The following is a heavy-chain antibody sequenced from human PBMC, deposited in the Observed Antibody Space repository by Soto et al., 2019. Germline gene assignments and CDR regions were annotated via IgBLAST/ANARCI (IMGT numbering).Heavy chain of an antibody. CDR3: AREAGSSGKEHYFDY. V-gene: IGHV3-64*02. D-gene: IGHD6-19*01. J-gene: IGHJ4*02. CDR1: GFTFSNSI. Sequence: PGGSLRLSCAASGFTFSNSIMHWVRQAPGKGLEYVSAITRDGSTTHYVESVKGRFTISRDNSKNTLYLQMGSLGIEDMSVYYCAREAGSSGKEHYFDYWGLGALFTVAS. CDR2: ITRDGSTT.